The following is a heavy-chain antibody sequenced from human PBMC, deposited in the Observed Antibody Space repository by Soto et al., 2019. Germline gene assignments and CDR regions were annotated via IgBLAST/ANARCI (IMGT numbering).Heavy chain of an antibody. Sequence: SETLSLTCAVYGGSFSGYYWSWIRQPPGMGLEWIGEINHSGSTNYNPSLKSRVTISVDTSKNQFSLKLSSVTAADTAVYYCARGRAAATYYYYYYYMDVWGKGTTVTVSS. J-gene: IGHJ6*03. D-gene: IGHD6-13*01. CDR3: ARGRAAATYYYYYYYMDV. CDR1: GGSFSGYY. CDR2: INHSGST. V-gene: IGHV4-34*01.